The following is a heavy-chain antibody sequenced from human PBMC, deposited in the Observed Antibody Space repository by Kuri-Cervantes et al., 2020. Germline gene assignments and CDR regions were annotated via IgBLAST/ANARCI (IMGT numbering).Heavy chain of an antibody. J-gene: IGHJ4*02. D-gene: IGHD3-3*01. Sequence: GSLRLSCTVSGGPISSYYWSWIRQPAGKGLEWIGRIYTSGSTNYNPSLKSRVTMSVDTSKNQFSLKLSSVTAADTAVYYCARVLTYYDFWSGYPYYFDYWGQGPLVTVSS. CDR2: IYTSGST. CDR3: ARVLTYYDFWSGYPYYFDY. V-gene: IGHV4-4*07. CDR1: GGPISSYY.